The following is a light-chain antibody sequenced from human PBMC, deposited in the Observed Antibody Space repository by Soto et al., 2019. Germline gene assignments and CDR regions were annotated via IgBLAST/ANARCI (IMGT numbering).Light chain of an antibody. CDR2: DAS. J-gene: IGKJ3*01. CDR1: QSVSSSY. CDR3: QQRSSWPPGFT. Sequence: EIVLTQSPGTLSLSPGERATLSCRASQSVSSSYLAWYQEKPGQAPRLLIYDASNRATGIPARFSGSGSGTDFTLTISSLEPEDFAVYYCQQRSSWPPGFTFGPGTKVDIK. V-gene: IGKV3-11*01.